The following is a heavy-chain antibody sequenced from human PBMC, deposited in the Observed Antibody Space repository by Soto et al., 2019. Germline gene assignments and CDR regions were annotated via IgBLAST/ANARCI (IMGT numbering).Heavy chain of an antibody. V-gene: IGHV3-21*01. CDR2: ISSSSSYI. D-gene: IGHD3-22*01. Sequence: EVQLVESGGGLVKPGGSLRLSCAASGFTFSSYSMNWVRQAPGKGLEWVSSISSSSSYIYYADSLKGRFTISRDNAKNSLYMQMNSLRAEDTAVYDCARAIVDSSGYSMTFGYWGQGTLVTVSS. CDR1: GFTFSSYS. CDR3: ARAIVDSSGYSMTFGY. J-gene: IGHJ4*02.